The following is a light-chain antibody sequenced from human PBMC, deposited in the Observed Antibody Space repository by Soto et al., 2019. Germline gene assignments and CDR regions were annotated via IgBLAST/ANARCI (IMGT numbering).Light chain of an antibody. CDR1: QSVSSY. CDR2: DAS. Sequence: EIVLTQSPATLSLSPGERATLSCRASQSVSSYLAWYQQKPGQAPRLLIYDASNRATGIPARFSGSGSGTDFSLTIGSLEPYDLAVYYYQQRSNWPPTFGQGTKVEIK. V-gene: IGKV3-11*01. CDR3: QQRSNWPPT. J-gene: IGKJ1*01.